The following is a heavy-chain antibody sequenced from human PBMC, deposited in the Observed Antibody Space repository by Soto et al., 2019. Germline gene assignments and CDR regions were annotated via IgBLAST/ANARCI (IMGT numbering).Heavy chain of an antibody. CDR2: ISADNGNT. J-gene: IGHJ4*02. Sequence: QVQLVQSGSEVKKPGASVKVSCKASGYTFTNYGIIWVRQAPGQGLEWMGWISADNGNTNYAQKLQGRVTMTTDTSTSAADVERGSMRSDGTAVYYCARDRGSYALDYLRQGTLVTVSS. CDR3: ARDRGSYALDY. D-gene: IGHD1-26*01. V-gene: IGHV1-18*01. CDR1: GYTFTNYG.